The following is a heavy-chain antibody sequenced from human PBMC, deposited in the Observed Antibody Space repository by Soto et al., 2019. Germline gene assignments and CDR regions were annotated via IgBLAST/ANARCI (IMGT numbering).Heavy chain of an antibody. Sequence: EVQLWESGGGLVQPGGSLRLSGTASGFTFSNYALTWVRQSPGKGLEWVSTSGGGGGTTYYADSVKGRFTISRDNSKNTLSLQMSSLRGEDTAIYYCARDWTGNTCPCLDVWGQGTTVSVSS. D-gene: IGHD2-8*02. CDR2: SGGGGGTT. CDR3: ARDWTGNTCPCLDV. V-gene: IGHV3-23*01. J-gene: IGHJ6*02. CDR1: GFTFSNYA.